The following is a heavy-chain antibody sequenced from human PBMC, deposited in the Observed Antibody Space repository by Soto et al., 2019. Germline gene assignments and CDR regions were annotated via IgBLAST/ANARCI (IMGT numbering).Heavy chain of an antibody. D-gene: IGHD6-19*01. Sequence: EVQLVESGGGLVQPGGSLRLSCAASGFTFDDYSMHWVRQAPGRGLEWVSGISWHSGSIDYAESVKGRFTISRDNAKNFLYLEMNSLPPEDTALYYCARGPLGAVAGYFEYWGQGTLVNVSS. V-gene: IGHV3-9*01. CDR1: GFTFDDYS. CDR3: ARGPLGAVAGYFEY. J-gene: IGHJ4*02. CDR2: ISWHSGSI.